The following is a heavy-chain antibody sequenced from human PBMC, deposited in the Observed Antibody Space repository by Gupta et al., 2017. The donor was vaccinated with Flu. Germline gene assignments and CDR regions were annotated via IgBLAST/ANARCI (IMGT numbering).Heavy chain of an antibody. CDR3: VKDAGYGEYAF. V-gene: IGHV3-23*01. CDR2: ISGGTT. CDR1: GFTFSAFG. J-gene: IGHJ1*01. D-gene: IGHD4-17*01. Sequence: EVQLLESGGDLAQPGGSLRLSCAASGFTFSAFGMRWVRQAPGKGLEWVSTISGGTTYYADSVKGRFTISRDTSKRTLFLQMDRLRAEDTAVYYCVKDAGYGEYAFWGQGTLVTVSS.